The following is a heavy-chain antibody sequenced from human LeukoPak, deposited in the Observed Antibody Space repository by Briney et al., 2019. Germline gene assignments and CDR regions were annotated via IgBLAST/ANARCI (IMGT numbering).Heavy chain of an antibody. Sequence: PSETLSLTCTVSGGSISPYYWSWIRQPPGKGLEWIGYFFYIGSTNYNPSLKSRVIISADTSENQISLSLSSVTAADTAVYYCAVAVAGSTLVWFDPWGQGTLVTVSS. D-gene: IGHD6-19*01. CDR1: GGSISPYY. CDR2: FFYIGST. J-gene: IGHJ5*02. CDR3: AVAVAGSTLVWFDP. V-gene: IGHV4-59*12.